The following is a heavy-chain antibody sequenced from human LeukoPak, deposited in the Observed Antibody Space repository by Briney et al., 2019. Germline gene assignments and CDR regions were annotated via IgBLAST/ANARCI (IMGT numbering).Heavy chain of an antibody. D-gene: IGHD1-26*01. J-gene: IGHJ4*02. Sequence: GGSLRLSCAASGFTFSSYSMNWVRQAPGKGLQWVSSISSSSSYIYYADSVKGRFTISRDNAKNSLYLQMNSLRAEDTTVYYCARDLGGSYVDWGQGTLVTVSS. CDR2: ISSSSSYI. CDR3: ARDLGGSYVD. V-gene: IGHV3-21*01. CDR1: GFTFSSYS.